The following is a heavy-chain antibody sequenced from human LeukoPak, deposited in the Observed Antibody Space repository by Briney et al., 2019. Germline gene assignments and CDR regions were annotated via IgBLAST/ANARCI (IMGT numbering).Heavy chain of an antibody. D-gene: IGHD6-25*01. J-gene: IGHJ4*02. V-gene: IGHV4-61*01. CDR2: IYYSGST. CDR3: ARVLHAASWRSYDY. CDR1: GGSVSNSLYY. Sequence: SETLSLTCTVSGGSVSNSLYYWSWIRQPPGKGLEWIGYIYYSGSTSYNPSLKSRVTISIDTSKSQFSLKLNSVTAADTAVYYCARVLHAASWRSYDYWGQGSLVTVS.